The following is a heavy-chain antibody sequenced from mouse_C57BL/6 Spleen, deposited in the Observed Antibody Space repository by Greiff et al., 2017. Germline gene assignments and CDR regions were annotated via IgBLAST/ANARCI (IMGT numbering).Heavy chain of an antibody. V-gene: IGHV1-64*01. Sequence: QVQLQQPGAELVKPGASVKLSCKASGYTFTSYWMHWVKQRPGQGLEWIGMIHPNSGSTNYNEKFKSKATLTVDKSSSTAYMQLSSLTSEDSAVYYCARYGNQGYYAMDYWGQGTSVTVSS. CDR2: IHPNSGST. D-gene: IGHD2-1*01. CDR3: ARYGNQGYYAMDY. CDR1: GYTFTSYW. J-gene: IGHJ4*01.